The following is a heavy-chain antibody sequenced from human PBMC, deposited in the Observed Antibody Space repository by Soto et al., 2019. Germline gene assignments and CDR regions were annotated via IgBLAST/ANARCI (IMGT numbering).Heavy chain of an antibody. CDR2: ISAYNGNT. Sequence: ASVKVSCKASGYTFTSYGISWVRQVPGQGLEWMGWISAYNGNTNYAQKLQGRVTMTTDTSTSTAYMELRSLRSDDTAVYYCARVEDIVVVVAATPFDYWGQGTLVTVSS. V-gene: IGHV1-18*01. CDR3: ARVEDIVVVVAATPFDY. J-gene: IGHJ4*02. D-gene: IGHD2-15*01. CDR1: GYTFTSYG.